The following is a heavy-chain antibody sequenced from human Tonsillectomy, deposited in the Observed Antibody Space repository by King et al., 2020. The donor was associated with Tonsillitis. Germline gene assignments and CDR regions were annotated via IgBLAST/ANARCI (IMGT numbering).Heavy chain of an antibody. CDR2: IYYSGST. D-gene: IGHD6-13*01. CDR3: ARSTTTAGPRDFDY. J-gene: IGHJ4*02. CDR1: GGSISSYY. V-gene: IGHV4-59*01. Sequence: VQLQESGPGLVKPSETLSFTCTVSGGSISSYYWSWIRQPPGKGLEWIGCIYYSGSTNYNPSLNSRVTISVDTSKSQFSLKLSSVTAADTAVYYCARSTTTAGPRDFDYWGQGTLVTVSS.